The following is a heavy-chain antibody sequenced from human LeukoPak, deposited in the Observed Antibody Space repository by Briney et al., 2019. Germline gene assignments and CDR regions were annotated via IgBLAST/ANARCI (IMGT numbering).Heavy chain of an antibody. CDR2: IYYSGST. CDR3: ARDSRGDYVGLFDY. D-gene: IGHD4-17*01. Sequence: PSETLSLTCTVSGGSISSGDYYWSWIRQPPGKGLEWIGYIYYSGSTYYNPSLKSRVTISVDPSKNQFSLKLSSVTAADTAVYYCARDSRGDYVGLFDYWGQGTLVTVSS. V-gene: IGHV4-30-4*01. CDR1: GGSISSGDYY. J-gene: IGHJ4*02.